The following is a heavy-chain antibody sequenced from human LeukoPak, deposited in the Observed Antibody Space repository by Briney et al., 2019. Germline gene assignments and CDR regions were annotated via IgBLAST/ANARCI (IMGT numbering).Heavy chain of an antibody. J-gene: IGHJ4*02. CDR3: AVGKNPMIVVVPLNY. V-gene: IGHV4-39*01. D-gene: IGHD3-22*01. Sequence: SETLSLTCTVSGGSISSSSYYWGWIRQPPGKGLEWIGSIYYSGSTYYNPSLKSRVTISVDTSKNQFSLKLSSVTAADTAVYYCAVGKNPMIVVVPLNYWGQGTLVTVSS. CDR1: GGSISSSSYY. CDR2: IYYSGST.